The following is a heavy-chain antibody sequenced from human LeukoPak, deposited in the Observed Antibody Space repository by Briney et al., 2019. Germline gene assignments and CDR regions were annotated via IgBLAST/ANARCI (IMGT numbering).Heavy chain of an antibody. J-gene: IGHJ3*02. V-gene: IGHV3-30*18. CDR1: GFTFSSYG. CDR2: ISYDGSNK. CDR3: AQVRSSGWYGDPLHI. D-gene: IGHD6-19*01. Sequence: GGSLRLSCAASGFTFSSYGMHWVRQAPGKGLEWVAVISYDGSNKYYADSVKGRFTISRDNSKNTLYLQMNSLRAQDTAVYYCAQVRSSGWYGDPLHIWGQGPTVTVPS.